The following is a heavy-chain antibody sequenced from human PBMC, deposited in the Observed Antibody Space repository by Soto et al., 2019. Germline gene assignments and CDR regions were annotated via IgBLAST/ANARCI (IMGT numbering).Heavy chain of an antibody. J-gene: IGHJ4*02. Sequence: SESLSLTCTVSGGSISSSSYYWGWIRQPPGKGLEWFGSIYYSGSTYYTPSLKSRVTISVDTSKNQFSLKLSSVTAADTAVYYCARQTRGLRLGELSLQNLDYWGQGTLVTVSS. CDR1: GGSISSSSYY. D-gene: IGHD3-16*02. V-gene: IGHV4-39*01. CDR3: ARQTRGLRLGELSLQNLDY. CDR2: IYYSGST.